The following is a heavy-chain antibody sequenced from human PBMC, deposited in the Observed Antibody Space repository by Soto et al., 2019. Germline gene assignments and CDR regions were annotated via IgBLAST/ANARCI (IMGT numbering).Heavy chain of an antibody. D-gene: IGHD3-3*01. CDR3: ARDRSTALGVVTPIDH. CDR2: ISASGDLK. J-gene: IGHJ4*02. Sequence: EVQLVESGGGLVQPGGSLRLSCEASGFTFSPYSMNWVRQVPGKGLEWISYISASGDLKYYADSVRGRFTISRDNFKNLLFLQMDSLRDDDTAMYCCARDRSTALGVVTPIDHWGQGTLVTVSS. V-gene: IGHV3-48*02. CDR1: GFTFSPYS.